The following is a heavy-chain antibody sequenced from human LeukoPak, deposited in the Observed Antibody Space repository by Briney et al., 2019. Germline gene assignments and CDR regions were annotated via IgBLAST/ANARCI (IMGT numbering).Heavy chain of an antibody. CDR2: INPNSGST. Sequence: GASVKLSCKASVSTFTGYYMHCVRQSPGQGLGWRGWINPNSGSTNYAQKFQGRVTMTRDTSISTVYMELSRLRSDDTAVYYCARADSRSWDAFDIWGQGTMVTVSS. CDR1: VSTFTGYY. D-gene: IGHD3-22*01. V-gene: IGHV1-2*02. J-gene: IGHJ3*02. CDR3: ARADSRSWDAFDI.